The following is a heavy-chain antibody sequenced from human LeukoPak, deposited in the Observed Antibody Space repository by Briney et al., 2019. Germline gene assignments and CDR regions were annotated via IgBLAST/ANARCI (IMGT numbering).Heavy chain of an antibody. CDR2: IYYSGST. CDR1: GGSISSSSYY. D-gene: IGHD1-26*01. J-gene: IGHJ4*02. V-gene: IGHV4-39*07. Sequence: PSETLSLTCTVSGGSISSSSYYWGWIRQPPGKGLEWIGSIYYSGSTYYNPSLKSRVTISVDTSKNQFSLKLSSVTAADTAVYYCARGVVGATWGQGTLVTVSS. CDR3: ARGVVGAT.